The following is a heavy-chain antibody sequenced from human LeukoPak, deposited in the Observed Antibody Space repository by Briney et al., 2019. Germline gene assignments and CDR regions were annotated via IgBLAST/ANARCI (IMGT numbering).Heavy chain of an antibody. J-gene: IGHJ4*02. Sequence: SETLSLTCTVSGGSISSGGYYWSWIRQHPGKGLEWIGYIYYSGSTYYNPSLKSRVTISVDTSKNQFSLKLSSVTAADTAVYYCARDPNCSGGSCYTSRGQGTLVTVSS. CDR3: ARDPNCSGGSCYTS. D-gene: IGHD2-15*01. V-gene: IGHV4-31*03. CDR2: IYYSGST. CDR1: GGSISSGGYY.